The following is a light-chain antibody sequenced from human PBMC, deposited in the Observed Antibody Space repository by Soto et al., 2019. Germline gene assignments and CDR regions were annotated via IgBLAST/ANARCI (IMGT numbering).Light chain of an antibody. CDR1: NSNIGAGYD. Sequence: QSVLTQPPSVSGAPGQRVTISCTGYNSNIGAGYDVHWYQQLPGTAPKLLIYGNSNRPSGVPDRFSASKSGTSASLAITGLQAEDEADYDCQSYDSSLSGGVFGGGTTLTV. CDR2: GNS. J-gene: IGLJ3*02. CDR3: QSYDSSLSGGV. V-gene: IGLV1-40*01.